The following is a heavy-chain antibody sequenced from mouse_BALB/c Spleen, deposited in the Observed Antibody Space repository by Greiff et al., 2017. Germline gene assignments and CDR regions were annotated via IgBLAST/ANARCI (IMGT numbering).Heavy chain of an antibody. V-gene: IGHV1-5*01. J-gene: IGHJ4*01. CDR1: GYTFTSYW. CDR2: IYPGNSDT. D-gene: IGHD1-1*01. CDR3: TGYYGSSYDYYAMDY. Sequence: EVQLQQSGTVLARPGASVKMSCKASGYTFTSYWMHWVKQRPGQGLEWIGAIYPGNSDTSYNQKFKGKAKLTAVTSTSTAYMELSSLTNEDSAVYYCTGYYGSSYDYYAMDYWGQGTSVTVSS.